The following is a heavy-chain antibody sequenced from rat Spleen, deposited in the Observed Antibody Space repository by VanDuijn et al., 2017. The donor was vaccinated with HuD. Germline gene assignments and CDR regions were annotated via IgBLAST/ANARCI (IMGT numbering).Heavy chain of an antibody. D-gene: IGHD1-12*03. CDR2: ITSGGSNT. CDR3: AKVHYDGYYPGY. CDR1: GFTFSSFA. V-gene: IGHV5-25*01. J-gene: IGHJ2*01. Sequence: EVQLVESGGGLVQPGRSLKLSCAASGFTFSSFAMAWVRQAPKKGLEWVATITSGGSNTYYPDSVKGRFTISRDNAKSTLYLQMDSLRSEDTATYYCAKVHYDGYYPGYWGQGVMVTVSS.